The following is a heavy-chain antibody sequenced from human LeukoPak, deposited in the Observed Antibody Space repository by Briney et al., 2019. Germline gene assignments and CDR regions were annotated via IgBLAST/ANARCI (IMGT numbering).Heavy chain of an antibody. J-gene: IGHJ5*02. CDR3: ASPRSYYDSSGYYIS. V-gene: IGHV4-61*01. CDR1: VGSVSSGSYY. D-gene: IGHD3-22*01. CDR2: IYYSGST. Sequence: PSETLSLTCTVSVGSVSSGSYYWRWIRQPPGKGLEWIGYIYYSGSTNYNPSLKSRFTISVDTSKNQFSLKLSSVTAADTAVYYCASPRSYYDSSGYYISWGQGTLVTVSS.